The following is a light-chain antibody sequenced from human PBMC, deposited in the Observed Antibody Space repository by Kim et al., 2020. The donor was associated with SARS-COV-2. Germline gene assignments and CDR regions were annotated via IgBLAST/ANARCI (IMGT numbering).Light chain of an antibody. CDR3: QKYNSAPFT. CDR2: AAS. CDR1: QGISSY. V-gene: IGKV1-27*01. J-gene: IGKJ3*01. Sequence: DIQMTQSPSSLSASVGDRVTITCRASQGISSYLAWYQQKPGKVPKLLIYAASTLQSGVPSRFSGSGSETDFTLTISSLQPEDVATCYCQKYNSAPFTFSPVTEVDIK.